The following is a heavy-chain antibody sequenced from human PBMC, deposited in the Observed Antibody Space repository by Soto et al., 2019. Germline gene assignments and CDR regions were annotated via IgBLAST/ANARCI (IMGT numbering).Heavy chain of an antibody. CDR2: INAGNGNT. D-gene: IGHD2-2*01. CDR3: ARVYGSTSYVVWGDY. CDR1: GYTFTSYA. Sequence: QVQLVQSGAEVKKPGASVKVSCKASGYTFTSYAMHWVRQAPGQRLEWMGWINAGNGNTKYSQKSQGRVTITRDTSASTAYMELSSLRSEDTAVYYCARVYGSTSYVVWGDYWGQGTLVTVSS. V-gene: IGHV1-3*01. J-gene: IGHJ4*02.